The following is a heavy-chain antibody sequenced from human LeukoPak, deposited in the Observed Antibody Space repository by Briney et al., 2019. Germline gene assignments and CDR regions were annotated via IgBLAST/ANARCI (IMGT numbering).Heavy chain of an antibody. CDR1: GLSVSNNY. CDR3: ASSYGWRTLIDY. V-gene: IGHV3-66*01. J-gene: IGHJ4*02. Sequence: PGGSLRLSCAASGLSVSNNYMSWVRQAPGRGLEWVSVIFSGGSTYYADSVKGRFSISRDNSKNTVYFQMNSLRAEDTAVYYCASSYGWRTLIDYWGQGTLVTVSS. D-gene: IGHD6-19*01. CDR2: IFSGGST.